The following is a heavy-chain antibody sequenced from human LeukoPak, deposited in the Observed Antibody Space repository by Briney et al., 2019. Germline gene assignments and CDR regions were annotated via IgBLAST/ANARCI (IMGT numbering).Heavy chain of an antibody. V-gene: IGHV4-34*01. D-gene: IGHD3-10*01. CDR1: GGSFSGYY. CDR3: ARGGDYYGSGTHAFDI. Sequence: PSETLSLTCAVYGGSFSGYYWSWLRQPPGKGLEWIGEINHSGSTNYNPSLKSRVTISVDTSKNQFSLKLSSVTAADTAVYYGARGGDYYGSGTHAFDIWGQGTMVTVSS. J-gene: IGHJ3*02. CDR2: INHSGST.